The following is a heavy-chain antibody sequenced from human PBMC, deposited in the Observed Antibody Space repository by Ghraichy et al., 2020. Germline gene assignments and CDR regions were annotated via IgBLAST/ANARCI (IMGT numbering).Heavy chain of an antibody. J-gene: IGHJ1*01. V-gene: IGHV3-7*04. CDR2: IKQDGSEK. Sequence: GGSLRLSCAASGFTFSSYWMSWVRQAPGKGLEWVANIKQDGSEKYYVDSVKGRFTISRDNAKNSLYLQINSLRAGDRAVYYCARGPNGWLPVYFQHWGQGTLVTVSS. CDR1: GFTFSSYW. CDR3: ARGPNGWLPVYFQH. D-gene: IGHD3-9*01.